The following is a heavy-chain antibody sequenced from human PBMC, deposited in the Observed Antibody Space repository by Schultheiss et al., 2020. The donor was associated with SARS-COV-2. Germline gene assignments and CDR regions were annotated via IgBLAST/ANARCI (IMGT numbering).Heavy chain of an antibody. CDR2: IIPIFGTA. V-gene: IGHV1-69*01. CDR3: ARDGYYYDSSGRYYYGMDV. J-gene: IGHJ6*02. CDR1: GGTFSSYA. Sequence: GGSLRLSCKASGGTFSSYAISWVRQAPGQGLEWMGGIIPIFGTANYAQKFQGRVTITADESTSTAYMELRSLRSDDTAVYYCARDGYYYDSSGRYYYGMDVWGQGTTVTVSS. D-gene: IGHD3-22*01.